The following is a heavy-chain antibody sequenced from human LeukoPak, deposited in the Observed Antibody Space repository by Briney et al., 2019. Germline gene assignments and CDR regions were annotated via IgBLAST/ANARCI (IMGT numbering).Heavy chain of an antibody. V-gene: IGHV4-4*07. J-gene: IGHJ6*03. D-gene: IGHD6-13*01. CDR2: IYTSGST. CDR1: GGSISSYY. CDR3: ARVYSSNWPRPYYYFYSMDV. Sequence: PSETLSLTCTVSGGSISSYYWSWIRQPAGKGLEWIGRIYTSGSTNYNPSLKSRVTISVDTSYNQFSLKLRSVTAADTAVYYCARVYSSNWPRPYYYFYSMDVWGKGTTVTVSS.